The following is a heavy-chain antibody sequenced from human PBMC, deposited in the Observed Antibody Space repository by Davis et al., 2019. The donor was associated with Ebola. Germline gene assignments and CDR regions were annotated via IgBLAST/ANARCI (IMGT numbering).Heavy chain of an antibody. CDR2: IYYSESS. J-gene: IGHJ6*02. D-gene: IGHD6-19*01. V-gene: IGHV4-61*03. CDR1: GGSISSSSYY. Sequence: MPSETLSLTCTVSGGSISSSSYYWGWIRQSPGKGLEWIGYIYYSESSNYNPSLKSRVTISVDTSKNHFSLKLSSVTAADTAVYYCARDSRWLVPGTYYYYGMDVWGQGTTVTVSS. CDR3: ARDSRWLVPGTYYYYGMDV.